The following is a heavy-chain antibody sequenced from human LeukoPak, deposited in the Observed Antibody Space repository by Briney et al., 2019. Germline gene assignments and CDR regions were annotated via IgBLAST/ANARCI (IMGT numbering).Heavy chain of an antibody. Sequence: GGSLRLSCAASGFTLSTYAMSWVRQAPGKGLEWVSAISGSAGSTYYADSVKGRFTISRDDSKNTLHLQMNSLRAEDTALYYCAKDSAAVAAKGYFDYWGQGTLVTVSS. CDR1: GFTLSTYA. CDR3: AKDSAAVAAKGYFDY. CDR2: ISGSAGST. V-gene: IGHV3-23*01. J-gene: IGHJ4*02. D-gene: IGHD6-19*01.